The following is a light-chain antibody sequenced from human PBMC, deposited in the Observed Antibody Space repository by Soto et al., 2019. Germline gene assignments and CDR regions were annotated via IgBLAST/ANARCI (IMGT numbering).Light chain of an antibody. CDR3: TSYTLSSSLVV. CDR1: SRDISAFNF. V-gene: IGLV2-14*01. J-gene: IGLJ3*02. Sequence: QSALTQPASVSGSPGQSITISCSGTSRDISAFNFVSWYQHHPGKVPKLLIYEVSDRPSGISNRFSGSKSGNTASLTISGLQPEDEADYYCTSYTLSSSLVVFGGGTKLTVL. CDR2: EVS.